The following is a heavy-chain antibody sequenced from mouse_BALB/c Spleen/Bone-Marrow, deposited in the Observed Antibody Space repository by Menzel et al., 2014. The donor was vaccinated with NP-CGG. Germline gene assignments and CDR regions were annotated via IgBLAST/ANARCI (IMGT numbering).Heavy chain of an antibody. D-gene: IGHD2-4*01. Sequence: QVQLQQSGPELVKPGASVKISCKASGYAFSSSWMNWVKQRPGQGLEWIGRIYPGDGDTNYNGKFKGKATLTADKSSSTAYMQLSSLTSVDPAVYFCARRRDYDRYFDVWGAGTTVTVSS. J-gene: IGHJ1*01. V-gene: IGHV1-82*01. CDR1: GYAFSSSW. CDR3: ARRRDYDRYFDV. CDR2: IYPGDGDT.